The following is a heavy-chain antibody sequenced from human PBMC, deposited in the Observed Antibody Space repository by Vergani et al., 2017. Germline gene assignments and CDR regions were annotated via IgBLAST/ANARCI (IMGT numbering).Heavy chain of an antibody. CDR3: AKIAVAGTYYYYYMDV. CDR1: GGSFSGYY. J-gene: IGHJ6*03. CDR2: INHSGST. Sequence: QVQLQQWGAGLLKPSETLSLTCAVYGGSFSGYYWSWIRQPPGKGLEWIGEINHSGSTNYNPSLKSRVTISVDTSKNQFYLKLSSVTAADTAVYYCAKIAVAGTYYYYYMDVWGKGTTVTVSS. V-gene: IGHV4-34*01. D-gene: IGHD6-19*01.